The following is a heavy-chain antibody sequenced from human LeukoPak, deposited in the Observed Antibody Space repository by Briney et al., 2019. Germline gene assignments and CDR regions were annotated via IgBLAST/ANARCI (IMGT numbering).Heavy chain of an antibody. CDR2: INPNSGGT. D-gene: IGHD2-2*01. V-gene: IGHV1-2*02. CDR1: GYTFTGYY. CDR3: ARDGGGLVVVPTD. J-gene: IGHJ4*02. Sequence: GASVKVSCKAFGYTFTGYYMHWVRQAPGQGLEWMGWINPNSGGTNYAQKFQGRVTMTRDTSISTAYMELSRLTSDDTAVYYCARDGGGLVVVPTDWGQGTLVTVSS.